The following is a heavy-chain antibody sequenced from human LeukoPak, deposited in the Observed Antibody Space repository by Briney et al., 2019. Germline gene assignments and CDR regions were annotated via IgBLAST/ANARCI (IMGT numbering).Heavy chain of an antibody. D-gene: IGHD3-10*01. CDR2: INWNGGST. V-gene: IGHV3-20*04. J-gene: IGHJ4*02. Sequence: RSGGSLRLSCAASGFTFDDYGMSWVRQAPGKGLGWVSGINWNGGSTGYADSVKGRFTISRDNAKNSLFLQMNSLRAEDTALYYCARRRVTLVRGVDITSYYFDYWGQGTLVTVSS. CDR1: GFTFDDYG. CDR3: ARRRVTLVRGVDITSYYFDY.